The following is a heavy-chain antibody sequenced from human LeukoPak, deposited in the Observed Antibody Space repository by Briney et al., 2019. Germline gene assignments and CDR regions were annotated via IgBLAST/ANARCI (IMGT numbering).Heavy chain of an antibody. V-gene: IGHV3-33*01. J-gene: IGHJ6*02. CDR2: IWYDGSNK. CDR3: ARGRFLEWLTNYYYYGMDV. Sequence: GGSLRLSCAASGFTFSSYGMHWVRQAPGKGLEWVTVIWYDGSNKYYADSVKGRFTISRDNSKNTLYLQMNSLRAEDTAVYYCARGRFLEWLTNYYYYGMDVWGQGTTVTVSS. D-gene: IGHD3-3*01. CDR1: GFTFSSYG.